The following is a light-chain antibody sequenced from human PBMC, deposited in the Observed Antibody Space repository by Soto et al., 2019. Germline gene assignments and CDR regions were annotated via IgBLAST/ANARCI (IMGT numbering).Light chain of an antibody. Sequence: EIAMTQSPATLSVSPGERATLSCRASQSISTELAWYQQIPGQPPRLLIYSASTRATGVPARFAGSGSGSEYTLTFAGLQSADFAIYYGQQGHNWPLTFGQGTRLEI. CDR3: QQGHNWPLT. CDR2: SAS. CDR1: QSISTE. J-gene: IGKJ2*01. V-gene: IGKV3-15*01.